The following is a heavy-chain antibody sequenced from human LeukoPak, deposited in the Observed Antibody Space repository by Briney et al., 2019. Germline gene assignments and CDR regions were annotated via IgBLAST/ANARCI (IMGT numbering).Heavy chain of an antibody. Sequence: GASVKVSCKASGGTLSSYAISWVRQAPGQGLEWMGGIIPIFGTPDYAQKFQGRVTITADESTSTAYMELSSLTSDDTAMYFCARRQCGGDCYSTSYYYYGLDVWGQGTTVTVSS. CDR2: IIPIFGTP. CDR3: ARRQCGGDCYSTSYYYYGLDV. J-gene: IGHJ6*02. V-gene: IGHV1-69*01. CDR1: GGTLSSYA. D-gene: IGHD2-21*02.